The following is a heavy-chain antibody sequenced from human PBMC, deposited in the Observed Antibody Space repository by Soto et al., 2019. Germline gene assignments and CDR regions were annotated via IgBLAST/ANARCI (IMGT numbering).Heavy chain of an antibody. V-gene: IGHV3-33*01. D-gene: IGHD1-1*01. Sequence: GGSLRLSCAASGFTFSSYGMHWVRQAPGKGLEWVAVIWYDGSNKYYADSVKGRFTISRDNSKNTLYLQMNSLRAEDTAVYYCARAPLSTGTRYFDYWGQGTLVTVSS. CDR2: IWYDGSNK. CDR1: GFTFSSYG. CDR3: ARAPLSTGTRYFDY. J-gene: IGHJ4*02.